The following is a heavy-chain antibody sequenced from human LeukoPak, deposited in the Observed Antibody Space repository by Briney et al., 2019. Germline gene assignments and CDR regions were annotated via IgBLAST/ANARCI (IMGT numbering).Heavy chain of an antibody. Sequence: PGGSLRLSCAASGFTFSSYSMNWVRQAPGKGLEWVSYISSSSSTIYYADSVKGRFTISRDNAKNSLYLQMNSLRAEDTAVYYCASTFSGWYDVGVDYWGQGTLVTVSS. CDR1: GFTFSSYS. D-gene: IGHD6-19*01. V-gene: IGHV3-48*01. CDR3: ASTFSGWYDVGVDY. CDR2: ISSSSSTI. J-gene: IGHJ4*02.